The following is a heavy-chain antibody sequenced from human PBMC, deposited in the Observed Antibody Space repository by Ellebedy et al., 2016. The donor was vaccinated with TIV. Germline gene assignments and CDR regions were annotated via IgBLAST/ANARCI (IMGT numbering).Heavy chain of an antibody. J-gene: IGHJ4*02. CDR1: GYSISSGYY. Sequence: SETLSLTXTVSGYSISSGYYWGWIRQPPGKGLEWIGSIYHSGSTYYNPSLKSRVTISVDTSKNQFSLKLSSVTAADTAVYYCARGFRYFDWSLGYWGQGTLVTVSS. V-gene: IGHV4-38-2*02. CDR3: ARGFRYFDWSLGY. CDR2: IYHSGST. D-gene: IGHD3-9*01.